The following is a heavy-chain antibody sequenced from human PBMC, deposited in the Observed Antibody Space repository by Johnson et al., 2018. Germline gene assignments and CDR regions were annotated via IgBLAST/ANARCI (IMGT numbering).Heavy chain of an antibody. J-gene: IGHJ6*02. CDR2: IKSKTDGGTT. Sequence: VQLVQSGGGLVQPGGSLRLSCAASGFTFSNAWMSWVRQAPGKGLEWVGRIKSKTDGGTTDYAAPVKGRFTISRDDSKNTLSLQMNSLKTEDTAVYYCTTSYYDLDGMDVWGQGTTVTVSS. CDR3: TTSYYDLDGMDV. D-gene: IGHD3-3*01. V-gene: IGHV3-15*01. CDR1: GFTFSNAW.